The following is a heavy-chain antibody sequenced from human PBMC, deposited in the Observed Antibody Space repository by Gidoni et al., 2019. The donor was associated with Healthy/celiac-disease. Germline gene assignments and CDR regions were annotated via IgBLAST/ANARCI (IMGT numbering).Heavy chain of an antibody. J-gene: IGHJ6*02. CDR2: IWYDGSNK. D-gene: IGHD3-3*01. Sequence: QVQLVASGGGVVQPGRSLRLSCAAPGLTFSRYGMPLLRQAPGKGLERVAVIWYDGSNKYYADSVKGRFNISRDNSKNTLYLQMNSLRAEDTAVYYCARDGTIFGVVITTDYYYYGMDVWGQGTTVTVSS. CDR3: ARDGTIFGVVITTDYYYYGMDV. CDR1: GLTFSRYG. V-gene: IGHV3-33*01.